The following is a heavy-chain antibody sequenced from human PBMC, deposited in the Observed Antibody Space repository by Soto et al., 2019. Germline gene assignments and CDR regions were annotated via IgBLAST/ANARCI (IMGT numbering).Heavy chain of an antibody. V-gene: IGHV1-8*01. CDR2: MNTKSGKT. J-gene: IGHJ4*02. D-gene: IGHD3-10*01. CDR1: GYTFTNHD. Sequence: QVQLVQSGAEVKKPGASVKVSCKASGYTFTNHDINWVRQATGQGLEWMGWMNTKSGKTGNAQKVQGRVTMTRDASVGTAYMALSRRLSEDPAVYYCARDFFGSGSHHRDLGQGPLVTVSS. CDR3: ARDFFGSGSHHRD.